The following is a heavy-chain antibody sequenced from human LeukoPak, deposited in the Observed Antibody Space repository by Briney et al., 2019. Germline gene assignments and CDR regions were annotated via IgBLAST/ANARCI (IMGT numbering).Heavy chain of an antibody. Sequence: GGSLRLSCAASGFTFSSYAMSWVRQAPGKGLEWVSAISGSGGSTYYADSVKGRFTISRDNSKNTLYLQMNSLRAEDTAVYYCARDGGESSSWSAIYYYYYMDVWGKGTTVTISS. CDR1: GFTFSSYA. CDR2: ISGSGGST. D-gene: IGHD6-13*01. J-gene: IGHJ6*03. V-gene: IGHV3-23*01. CDR3: ARDGGESSSWSAIYYYYYMDV.